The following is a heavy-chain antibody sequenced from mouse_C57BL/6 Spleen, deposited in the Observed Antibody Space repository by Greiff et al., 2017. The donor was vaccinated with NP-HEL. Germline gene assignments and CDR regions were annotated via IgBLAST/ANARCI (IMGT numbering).Heavy chain of an antibody. CDR2: ISYDGSN. CDR1: GYSITSGYY. Sequence: EVKLMESGPGLVKPSQSLSLTCSVTGYSITSGYYWNWIRQFPGNKLEWMGYISYDGSNNYNPSLKNRISITRDTSKNQFFLKLNSVTTEDTATYYCARVGTGNYFDYWGQGTTLTVSS. CDR3: ARVGTGNYFDY. D-gene: IGHD4-1*01. J-gene: IGHJ2*01. V-gene: IGHV3-6*01.